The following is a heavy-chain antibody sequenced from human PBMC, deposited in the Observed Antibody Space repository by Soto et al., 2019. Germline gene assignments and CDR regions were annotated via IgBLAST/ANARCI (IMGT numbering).Heavy chain of an antibody. CDR2: IYYSGST. V-gene: IGHV4-39*01. CDR3: ARQSEDYDYIWGSYRKPYYFDY. Sequence: QLQLQESGPGLVKPSETLSLTCTVSGGSISSSSYYWGWIRQPPGKGLEWIGSIYYSGSTYYNPSLKSRATITVDTSKNHFDLKRSSVTAADTAVYYCARQSEDYDYIWGSYRKPYYFDYWGQGTLVTVSS. J-gene: IGHJ4*02. D-gene: IGHD3-16*02. CDR1: GGSISSSSYY.